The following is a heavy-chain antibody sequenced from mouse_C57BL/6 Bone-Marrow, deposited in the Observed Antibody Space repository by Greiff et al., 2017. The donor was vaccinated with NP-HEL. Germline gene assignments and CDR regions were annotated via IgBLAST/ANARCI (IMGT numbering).Heavy chain of an antibody. V-gene: IGHV2-5*01. CDR3: AKSPFYGYDGAWFAY. CDR2: IWRGGST. D-gene: IGHD2-2*01. Sequence: VKLVESGPGLVQPSQSLSITCTVSGFSLTSYGVHWVRQSPGKGLEWLGVIWRGGSTDYNAAFMSRLSITKDNSKSQVFFKMNSLQADDTAIYYCAKSPFYGYDGAWFAYWGQGTLVTVSA. J-gene: IGHJ3*01. CDR1: GFSLTSYG.